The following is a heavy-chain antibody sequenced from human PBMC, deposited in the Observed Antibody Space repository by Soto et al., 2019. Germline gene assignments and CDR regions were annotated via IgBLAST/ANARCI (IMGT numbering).Heavy chain of an antibody. CDR1: GYTFTSYA. CDR2: INAGNGNT. CDR3: ARGTNGVGSESNFDI. J-gene: IGHJ3*02. V-gene: IGHV1-3*01. Sequence: AGVKVSFKASGYTFTSYAMHGVRQAPGQRLEWMGWINAGNGNTKYSQKFQGRVTITAGRSTNTAYMELSSLRSEDTAVYYCARGTNGVGSESNFDIWGQGTVVTVSS. D-gene: IGHD2-8*01.